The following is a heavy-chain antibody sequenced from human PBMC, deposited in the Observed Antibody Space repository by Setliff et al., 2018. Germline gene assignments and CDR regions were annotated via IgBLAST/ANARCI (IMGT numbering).Heavy chain of an antibody. CDR3: ARTGTYRYFDY. Sequence: SETLSLTCVVFGVSINSGSNYWGWIRQPPGKGLEWIGRIHYRGTTYSNASLASRLTISVDTAKNQFSLKLTSVTAADTAVYYCARTGTYRYFDYWGQGTRVTVSS. CDR1: GVSINSGSNY. V-gene: IGHV4-39*01. CDR2: IHYRGTT. D-gene: IGHD1-1*01. J-gene: IGHJ4*02.